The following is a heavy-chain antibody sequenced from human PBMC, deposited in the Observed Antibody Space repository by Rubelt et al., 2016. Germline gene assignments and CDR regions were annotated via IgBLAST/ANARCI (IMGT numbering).Heavy chain of an antibody. V-gene: IGHV4-59*08. CDR3: ARHVKRYFDWSPRRPTDDNGMDV. CDR2: IYYSGST. CDR1: GGSISSYY. D-gene: IGHD3-9*01. Sequence: QVQLQESGPGLVKPSETLSLTCTVSGGSISSYYWSWIRQPPGKGLEWIGYIYYSGSTNYNPSLKSRVTISVDSSKNLFSLKRSSVTAADTAVYYCARHVKRYFDWSPRRPTDDNGMDVWGQGTTVTVSS. J-gene: IGHJ6*02.